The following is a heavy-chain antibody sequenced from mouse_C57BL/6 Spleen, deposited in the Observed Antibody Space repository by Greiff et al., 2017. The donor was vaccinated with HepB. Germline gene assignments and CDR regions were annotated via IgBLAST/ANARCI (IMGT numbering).Heavy chain of an antibody. CDR3: TRENGYFDY. V-gene: IGHV5-9-1*02. CDR1: GFTFSSYA. J-gene: IGHJ2*01. Sequence: EVMLVESGEGLVKPGGSLKLSCAASGFTFSSYAMSWVRQTPEKRLEWVAYISSGGDYIYYADTVKGRFTISRDNARNTRYLQMSSLKSEDTAMYYCTRENGYFDYWGQGTTLTVSS. CDR2: ISSGGDYI.